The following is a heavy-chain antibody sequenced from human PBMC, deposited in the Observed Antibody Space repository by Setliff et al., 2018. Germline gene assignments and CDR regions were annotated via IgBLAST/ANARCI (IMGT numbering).Heavy chain of an antibody. V-gene: IGHV3-7*03. CDR1: GFTFSVYA. D-gene: IGHD2-21*01. CDR3: ARRRRIPYFENFFDN. CDR2: IKQDGSEK. J-gene: IGHJ4*01. Sequence: PGGSLRLSCSASGFTFSVYAMSWVRQAPGKGLEWVANIKQDGSEKYYVDSVKGRFTISRDNAKNSLYLQMNSLRADDTAVYYCARRRRIPYFENFFDNWGQGTLVTVSS.